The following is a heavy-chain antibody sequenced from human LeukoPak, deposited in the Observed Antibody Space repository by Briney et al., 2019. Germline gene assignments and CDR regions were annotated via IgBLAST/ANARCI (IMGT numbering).Heavy chain of an antibody. Sequence: ASVKVSCKASGYTFTSYGISWVRQTPGQGLEWMGWISAYSGNTNYAQKLQGRVTMTTDTSASTAYMELSSLRSEDTAVYYCARMTTGKSDYWGQGTLVTVSS. CDR2: ISAYSGNT. CDR1: GYTFTSYG. CDR3: ARMTTGKSDY. J-gene: IGHJ4*02. D-gene: IGHD3-10*01. V-gene: IGHV1-18*01.